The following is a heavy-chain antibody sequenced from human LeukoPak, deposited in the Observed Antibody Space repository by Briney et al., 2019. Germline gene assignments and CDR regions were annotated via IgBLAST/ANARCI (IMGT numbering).Heavy chain of an antibody. CDR1: GYTFTSYG. CDR3: AREYGSGSYNYYYYYMDA. D-gene: IGHD3-10*01. CDR2: ISAYNGNT. V-gene: IGHV1-18*01. J-gene: IGHJ6*03. Sequence: ASVKVSCKASGYTFTSYGISWVRQAPGQGLEWIGWISAYNGNTNYAQKLQGRVTMTTDTSTSTAYMELRSLRSDDTAVYYCAREYGSGSYNYYYYYMDAWGKGTTVTVSS.